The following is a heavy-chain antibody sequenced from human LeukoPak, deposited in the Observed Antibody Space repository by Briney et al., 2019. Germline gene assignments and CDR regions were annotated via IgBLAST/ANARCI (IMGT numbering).Heavy chain of an antibody. Sequence: SETLSLTCTVSGGSISNYYWTWIRQPAGRGLEWIGRIYTSGRTSYNPSLKSRVTMSVDMSKSQFSLRLTSVTAADTAVYYCARGDYYDSNNYSPHAFDIWGQGTMVTVSS. V-gene: IGHV4-4*07. CDR2: IYTSGRT. D-gene: IGHD3-22*01. CDR1: GGSISNYY. CDR3: ARGDYYDSNNYSPHAFDI. J-gene: IGHJ3*02.